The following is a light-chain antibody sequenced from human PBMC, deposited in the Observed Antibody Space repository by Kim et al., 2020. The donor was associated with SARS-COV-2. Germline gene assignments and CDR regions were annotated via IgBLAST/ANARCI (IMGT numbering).Light chain of an antibody. J-gene: IGLJ1*01. CDR1: SSNIGSNS. Sequence: ELTQPPSASGTPGQRVTISCSGSSSNIGSNSVYWYQQLPGTAPKLLIYRNDQRPSGVPDRFSGSKSGTSASLAISGLRSEDEADYYCAAWDDSLSGYVFGTGTKVTVL. V-gene: IGLV1-47*01. CDR2: RND. CDR3: AAWDDSLSGYV.